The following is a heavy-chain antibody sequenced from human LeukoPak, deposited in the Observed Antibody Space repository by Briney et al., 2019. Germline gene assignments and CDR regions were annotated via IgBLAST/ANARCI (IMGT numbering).Heavy chain of an antibody. Sequence: SETLSLTCTVSGGSISSSSYYWGWIRQPPGKGLEWIGSIYYSGSTYYNPSLKSRVTISVDTSKNQFSLKLSSVTAADTAVYYCARQVQYYYDSSGYWSRWGRGTLVTVSS. CDR1: GGSISSSSYY. CDR2: IYYSGST. CDR3: ARQVQYYYDSSGYWSR. J-gene: IGHJ4*02. V-gene: IGHV4-39*01. D-gene: IGHD3-22*01.